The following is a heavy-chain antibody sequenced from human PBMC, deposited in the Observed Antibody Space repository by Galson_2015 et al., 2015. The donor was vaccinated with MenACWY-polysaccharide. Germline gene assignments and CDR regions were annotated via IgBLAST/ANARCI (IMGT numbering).Heavy chain of an antibody. V-gene: IGHV1-46*01. D-gene: IGHD6-19*01. CDR3: AREIEVVAGCCYLDY. CDR2: INPSGDSP. CDR1: GYTFTSYY. J-gene: IGHJ4*02. Sequence: SVKVSCKASGYTFTSYYLHWVRQAPGQGLEWMGIINPSGDSPSYAQKFQGRVTMTKDTSTTTVYMELSSLRSEDMAVYYCAREIEVVAGCCYLDYWGQGTLVTVSS.